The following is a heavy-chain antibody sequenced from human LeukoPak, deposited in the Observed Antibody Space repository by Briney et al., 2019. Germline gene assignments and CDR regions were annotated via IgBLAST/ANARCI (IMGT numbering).Heavy chain of an antibody. CDR3: ARESFGGPDY. V-gene: IGHV4-39*07. D-gene: IGHD3-16*01. CDR2: INHSGST. CDR1: GASISSSSYY. Sequence: SETLSLTCTVSGASISSSSYYWGWIRQPPGKGLEWIGEINHSGSTNYNPSLKSRVTISVDTSKNQFSLKLSSVTAADTAVYYCARESFGGPDYWGQGTLVTVSS. J-gene: IGHJ4*02.